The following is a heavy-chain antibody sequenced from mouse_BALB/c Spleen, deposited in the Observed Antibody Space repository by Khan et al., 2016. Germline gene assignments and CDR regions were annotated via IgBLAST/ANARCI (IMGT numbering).Heavy chain of an antibody. Sequence: VQLKESGAELVKPGASVKLSCTASGFNIKGTYVHWVKQRPEQGLEWIGRIDPANGNAEYDPKFQGKATITADTSSNTAYLQLSSLTSEDTAVYYCARSGVFPHFDYWGQGTTLTVSS. CDR1: GFNIKGTY. V-gene: IGHV14-3*02. CDR2: IDPANGNA. J-gene: IGHJ2*01. D-gene: IGHD3-2*02. CDR3: ARSGVFPHFDY.